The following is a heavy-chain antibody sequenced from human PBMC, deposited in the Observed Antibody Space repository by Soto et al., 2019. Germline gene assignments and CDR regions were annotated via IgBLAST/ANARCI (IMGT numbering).Heavy chain of an antibody. D-gene: IGHD3-10*01. CDR3: TREGSAPYYYYGMDA. CDR1: GYTFNTYG. CDR2: INTHNGNT. V-gene: IGHV1-18*01. J-gene: IGHJ6*02. Sequence: ASVKVSCKASGYTFNTYGISWVRQEHGQGLEWLGCINTHNGNTNYAQNLQGRVIMTADTSTSTAYMELRSLRSDDTAIYYCTREGSAPYYYYGMDAWGQGTTVTVSS.